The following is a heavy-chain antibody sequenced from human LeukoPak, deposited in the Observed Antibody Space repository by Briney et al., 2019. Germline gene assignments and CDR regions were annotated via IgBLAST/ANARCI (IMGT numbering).Heavy chain of an antibody. Sequence: GGSLRLSCAVSGVTLSIYWMRWGRQAPGKGLVWVSRINSDGGATIYADSVKGRFTISRDNAKNTLYLQMNSLRGEDTAVYYCARVPNWFDPWGQGTLVTVPS. V-gene: IGHV3-74*01. J-gene: IGHJ5*02. CDR3: ARVPNWFDP. CDR2: INSDGGAT. CDR1: GVTLSIYW.